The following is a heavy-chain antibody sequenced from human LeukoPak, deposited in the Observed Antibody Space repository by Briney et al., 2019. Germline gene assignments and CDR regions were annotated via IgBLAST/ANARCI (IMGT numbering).Heavy chain of an antibody. CDR2: IYYSGST. J-gene: IGHJ3*02. CDR3: ARRYALDI. V-gene: IGHV4-39*01. Sequence: DPSETLSLTCTVSGGSISSSSYYWGWIRQPPGKGLEWIGSIYYSGSTYYNPSLKSRVTISVDTSKNQFSLKLSSVTAADTAVYYCARRYALDIWGQGTMVTVSS. CDR1: GGSISSSSYY.